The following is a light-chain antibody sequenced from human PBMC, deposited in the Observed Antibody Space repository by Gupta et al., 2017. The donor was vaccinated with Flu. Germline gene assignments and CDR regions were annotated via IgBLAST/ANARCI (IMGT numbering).Light chain of an antibody. CDR2: SDN. CDR1: SGDVGNPG. J-gene: IGLJ3*02. CDR3: SAGERRGNAWV. V-gene: IGLV10-54*04. Sequence: TCAGQSGDVGNPGAAWLQQHRGHPPKLLSYSDNSRPSGVSPRFSASMSGHIASLTITGLRPEDEADYYCSAGERRGNAWVFGGGTKMIVL.